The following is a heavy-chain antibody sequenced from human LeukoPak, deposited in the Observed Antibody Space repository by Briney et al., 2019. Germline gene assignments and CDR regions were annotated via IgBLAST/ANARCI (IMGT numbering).Heavy chain of an antibody. V-gene: IGHV3-23*01. CDR3: AKDAFVSGWYYFDY. Sequence: GGSLRLSCAASGFTFTSYAMNWVRQVPGKGLEWVSGISGSGDSTNYADSVKGRFTISRDNSENTLYLQMNSLRAEDTAVYYCAKDAFVSGWYYFDYWGRGLRVTVSS. CDR2: ISGSGDST. D-gene: IGHD6-19*01. J-gene: IGHJ4*02. CDR1: GFTFTSYA.